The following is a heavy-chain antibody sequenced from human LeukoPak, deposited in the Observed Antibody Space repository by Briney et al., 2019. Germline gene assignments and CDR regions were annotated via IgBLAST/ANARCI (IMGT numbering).Heavy chain of an antibody. D-gene: IGHD3-10*01. V-gene: IGHV3-15*01. CDR2: VKSKDVGETI. CDR1: GFTFTNAW. CDR3: TTDLGLTMIRGVIVY. Sequence: GGSLRLSCAASGFTFTNAWMSWVRQAPGKGLEWVGRVKSKDVGETIDNAAPVKGRFTMSRDDSKATLYLQMNSLKAEDTAVYYCTTDLGLTMIRGVIVYWGQGALVTVSS. J-gene: IGHJ4*02.